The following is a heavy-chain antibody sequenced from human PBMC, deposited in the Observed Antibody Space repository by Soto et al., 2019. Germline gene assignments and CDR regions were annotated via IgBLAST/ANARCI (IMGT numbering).Heavy chain of an antibody. CDR2: INPGGGST. J-gene: IGHJ6*02. V-gene: IGHV1-46*01. CDR3: ARDKVYDSSSNYGMDV. Sequence: ASVKVSCKASGYTFTSYYMHWVRQAPGQGLEWMGIINPGGGSTSYAQKFQGRVTMTRDTSTSTVYMELSSLRSEDTAVYYCARDKVYDSSSNYGMDVWGQGTTVTVSS. CDR1: GYTFTSYY. D-gene: IGHD3-22*01.